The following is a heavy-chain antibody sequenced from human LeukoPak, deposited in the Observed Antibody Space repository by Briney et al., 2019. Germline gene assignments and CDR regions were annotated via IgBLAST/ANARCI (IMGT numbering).Heavy chain of an antibody. CDR3: ARGLGPHFDF. Sequence: GGSLRLSCAASGFTFSSYDMHWVRQATGKGLEWVSAIGTAGDTNYPGSVKGRFTISRENAKNSLYLQMNSLRAGDTAVYYCARGLGPHFDFWGQGTLVTVSS. CDR2: IGTAGDT. V-gene: IGHV3-13*01. J-gene: IGHJ4*02. CDR1: GFTFSSYD. D-gene: IGHD3-16*01.